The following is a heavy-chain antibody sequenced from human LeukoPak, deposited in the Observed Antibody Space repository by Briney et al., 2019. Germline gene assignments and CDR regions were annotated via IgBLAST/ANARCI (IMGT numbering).Heavy chain of an antibody. CDR3: ATDPGQAAAGTWVDY. Sequence: ASVKVSCKVSGYTLTELSMHWVRQAPGKGLEWMGGFDPEDGETIYAQKFQGRVTMTEDTSTDTAYMELSSLRSEDTAVYYCATDPGQAAAGTWVDYWGQGTLVTVSS. CDR2: FDPEDGET. CDR1: GYTLTELS. V-gene: IGHV1-24*01. J-gene: IGHJ4*02. D-gene: IGHD6-13*01.